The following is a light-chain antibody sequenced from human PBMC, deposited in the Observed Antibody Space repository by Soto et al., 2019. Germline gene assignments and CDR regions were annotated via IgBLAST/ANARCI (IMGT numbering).Light chain of an antibody. V-gene: IGLV2-14*01. CDR2: EVS. CDR3: SSYTSSGTLMV. J-gene: IGLJ2*01. Sequence: QSVLTQPASVSGSPGQSITISCTGTSSDVGGYNYVSWYQQYPGKAPKLMIYEVSNRPSGVSNRFSGSKSGNTASLTISGLQAEDEADYYCSSYTSSGTLMVFGGGTKLTVL. CDR1: SSDVGGYNY.